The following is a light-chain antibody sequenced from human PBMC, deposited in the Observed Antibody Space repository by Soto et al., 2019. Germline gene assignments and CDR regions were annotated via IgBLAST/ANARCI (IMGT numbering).Light chain of an antibody. CDR3: QRYGTARTWT. CDR1: QSISSGY. V-gene: IGKV3-20*01. Sequence: EIVLTQYKGTLSLSPGERSTLSCMASQSISSGYLAWYQQKPGQAPRLLIYGASSRATGIPDRFSGSGSETDFTLTISRLEPEDFAVYYCQRYGTARTWTFGQVTKVDIK. J-gene: IGKJ1*01. CDR2: GAS.